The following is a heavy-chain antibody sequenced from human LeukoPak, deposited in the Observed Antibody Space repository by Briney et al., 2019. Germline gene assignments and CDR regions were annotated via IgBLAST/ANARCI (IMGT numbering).Heavy chain of an antibody. CDR1: GGSADSGSYY. CDR2: IYYSGST. CDR3: ARAAYSGSYHSDY. V-gene: IGHV4-61*01. J-gene: IGHJ4*02. Sequence: PSETLSLTCTVSGGSADSGSYYWNWIRQPPGTGLEWIGYIYYSGSTNYNPSLKSRVTISVDTSKNQFSLKLSSVTAADTAVYYCARAAYSGSYHSDYWGQGTLVTVSS. D-gene: IGHD1-26*01.